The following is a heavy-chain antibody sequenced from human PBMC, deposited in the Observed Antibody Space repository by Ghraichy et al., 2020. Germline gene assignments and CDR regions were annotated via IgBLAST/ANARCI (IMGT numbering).Heavy chain of an antibody. D-gene: IGHD6-13*01. CDR3: ARDDAAGIGWFDP. CDR1: GGSISSYY. V-gene: IGHV4-59*01. CDR2: IYYSGST. J-gene: IGHJ5*02. Sequence: LSCTVSGGSISSYYWSWIRQPPGKGLEWIGYIYYSGSTNYNPSLKSRVTISVDTSKNQFSLKLSSVTAADTAVYYCARDDAAGIGWFDPWGQGTLVTVSS.